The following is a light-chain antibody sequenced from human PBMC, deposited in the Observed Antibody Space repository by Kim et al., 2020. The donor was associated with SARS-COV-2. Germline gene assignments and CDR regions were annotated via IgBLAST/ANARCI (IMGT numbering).Light chain of an antibody. CDR3: QQYYSAMWT. V-gene: IGKV4-1*01. J-gene: IGKJ1*01. CDR1: QSVLYSSNNENY. Sequence: IVMTQSPDSLAVSLGERVTINCKSSQSVLYSSNNENYLAWYQQKPGQPPKLLIYWASIRESGVPDRFSGSGSATDFTLTISTLQAEDVAVYYCQQYYSAMWTFGQGTKVDIK. CDR2: WAS.